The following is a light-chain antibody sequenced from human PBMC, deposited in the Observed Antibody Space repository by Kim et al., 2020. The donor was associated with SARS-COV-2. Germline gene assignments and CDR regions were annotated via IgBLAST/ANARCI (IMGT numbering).Light chain of an antibody. Sequence: AWGQTVRLKGQGDSLRDYYATGYQQRPGQAPVLVLYGKYNRPSGMPDRFSGSASGNTASLTITGAQAEDEADYYCNSRDSSGDHVVFGGGTQLTVL. CDR2: GKY. J-gene: IGLJ3*02. CDR3: NSRDSSGDHVV. V-gene: IGLV3-19*01. CDR1: SLRDYY.